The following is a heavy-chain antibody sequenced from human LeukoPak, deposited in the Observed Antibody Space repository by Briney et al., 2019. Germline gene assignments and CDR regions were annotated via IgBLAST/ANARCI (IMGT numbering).Heavy chain of an antibody. Sequence: SQTLSLTCTVSGGSISSGSYYWSWIRQPAGKGLEWIGRIYTSGSTNYNPSLKSRVTISVDTSKNQFSLKLSSVTAADTAVYYCARDRAEWEPLPIYDYWGQGTLVTVSS. CDR2: IYTSGST. CDR3: ARDRAEWEPLPIYDY. V-gene: IGHV4-61*02. D-gene: IGHD1-26*01. CDR1: GGSISSGSYY. J-gene: IGHJ4*02.